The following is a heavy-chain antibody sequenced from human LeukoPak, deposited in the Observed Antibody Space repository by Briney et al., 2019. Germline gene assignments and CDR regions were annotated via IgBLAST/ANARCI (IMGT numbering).Heavy chain of an antibody. J-gene: IGHJ4*02. D-gene: IGHD4-23*01. CDR1: GGSSSSSSYY. V-gene: IGHV4-39*01. Sequence: SETLSLTCSVSGGSSSSSSYYWGWIRQPPGKGLEWIGSIHDSGSTDYNPSLKSRGTISVATSKNQFSLKLSSVTAADTAVYYCARLYGGNSNNSYCDYWGQGTLVTVSS. CDR3: ARLYGGNSNNSYCDY. CDR2: IHDSGST.